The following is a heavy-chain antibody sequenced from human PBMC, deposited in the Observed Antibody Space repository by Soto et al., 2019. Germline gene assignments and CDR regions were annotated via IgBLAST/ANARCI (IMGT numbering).Heavy chain of an antibody. CDR2: IIPIFGTA. CDR1: GGTFSSYV. D-gene: IGHD3-3*01. CDR3: ARGHIMVEYYDFWSLLSPFDY. V-gene: IGHV1-69*06. J-gene: IGHJ4*02. Sequence: SVKVSCKASGGTFSSYVISWVRQAPGQGVEWMGGIIPIFGTANYAQKFQGRVTITADKSTSTAYMELSSLRSEDTVVYYGARGHIMVEYYDFWSLLSPFDYWGQGTLVTVSS.